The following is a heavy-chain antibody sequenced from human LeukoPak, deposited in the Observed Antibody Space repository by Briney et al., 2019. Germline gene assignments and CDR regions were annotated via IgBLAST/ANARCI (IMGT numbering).Heavy chain of an antibody. CDR2: ISYDGSNK. CDR3: AKSFLGYCSSTSCYVLDY. CDR1: GFTFSSYG. V-gene: IGHV3-30*18. Sequence: GGSLRLSCAASGFTFSSYGMHWVRQAPGKGLEWVAVISYDGSNKYYADSVKGRFTISRDNSKNTLYLQMNSLRAEDTAVYYCAKSFLGYCSSTSCYVLDYWGQGTLVTVSS. J-gene: IGHJ4*02. D-gene: IGHD2-2*01.